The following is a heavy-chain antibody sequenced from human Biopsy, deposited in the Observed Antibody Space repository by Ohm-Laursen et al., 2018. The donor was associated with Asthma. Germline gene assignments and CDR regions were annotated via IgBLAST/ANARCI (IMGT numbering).Heavy chain of an antibody. CDR1: GDSINSGGYS. CDR3: ARAQDYYDSRGYYRSFDY. J-gene: IGHJ4*02. D-gene: IGHD3-22*01. Sequence: SQTLSLTCAVSGDSINSGGYSWDWVPQPPGEGLGWVCSLFFCGATSYNPSLKRRGTISVDRSKRQFSLKVNSVTAAGTAVYYCARAQDYYDSRGYYRSFDYWGQGTLVTVSS. CDR2: LFFCGAT. V-gene: IGHV4-30-2*01.